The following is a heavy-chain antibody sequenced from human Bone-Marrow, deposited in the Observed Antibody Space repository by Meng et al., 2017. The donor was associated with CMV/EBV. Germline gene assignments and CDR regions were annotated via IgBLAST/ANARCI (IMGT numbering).Heavy chain of an antibody. D-gene: IGHD3-10*01. V-gene: IGHV3-30*04. CDR3: ARDQVGDHGSGSYYNEYFQH. J-gene: IGHJ1*01. Sequence: GESLKISCAASGFSFSSYAMHWVRQAPGKGLEWVAVISYDGSNKYYVDAVKGRFTISRDNSKNTLYLEMNSLRAEDTSVYYCARDQVGDHGSGSYYNEYFQHWGQSSLVTVYS. CDR1: GFSFSSYA. CDR2: ISYDGSNK.